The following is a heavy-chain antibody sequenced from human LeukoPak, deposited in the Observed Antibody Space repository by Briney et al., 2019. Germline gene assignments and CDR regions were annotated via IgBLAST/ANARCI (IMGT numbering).Heavy chain of an antibody. CDR2: IYYSGST. D-gene: IGHD5-18*01. Sequence: SETLSLTCTVSGGSISSSSYYWGWIRQPPGKGLEWIGSIYYSGSTYYNPSLKSRVTISVDTSKNQFSLKLSSVTAADTAVYYCARRGYSYGHFDYWGQGTLVTVSS. CDR1: GGSISSSSYY. J-gene: IGHJ4*02. CDR3: ARRGYSYGHFDY. V-gene: IGHV4-39*01.